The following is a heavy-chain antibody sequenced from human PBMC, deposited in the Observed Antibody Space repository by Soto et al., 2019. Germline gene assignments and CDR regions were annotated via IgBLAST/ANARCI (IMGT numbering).Heavy chain of an antibody. J-gene: IGHJ4*02. CDR2: IIPIFGTA. D-gene: IGHD6-13*01. CDR3: LVSGYSSSWTDY. Sequence: QVQLVQSGAEVKKPGSSVKVSCKASGGTFSSYAISWVRQAPGQGLEWMGGIIPIFGTANYAQKFQGRVTLTADESTSTAYMELSSLRSEDTAVYYCLVSGYSSSWTDYWGQGTLVTVSS. V-gene: IGHV1-69*01. CDR1: GGTFSSYA.